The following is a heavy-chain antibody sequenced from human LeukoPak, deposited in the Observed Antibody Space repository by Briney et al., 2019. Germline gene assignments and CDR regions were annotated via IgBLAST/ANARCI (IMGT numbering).Heavy chain of an antibody. CDR2: ISYDGSNK. CDR1: GFTFSSYA. J-gene: IGHJ6*02. CDR3: ARDPDSSGHYYYGMDV. V-gene: IGHV3-30-3*01. D-gene: IGHD3-22*01. Sequence: GRSLRLSCAASGFTFSSYAMHWVRQAPGKGLEWVAVISYDGSNKYYADSVKGRFTISRDNSKNTLYLQMNSLRAEDTAVYYCARDPDSSGHYYYGMDVWGQGTTVTVSS.